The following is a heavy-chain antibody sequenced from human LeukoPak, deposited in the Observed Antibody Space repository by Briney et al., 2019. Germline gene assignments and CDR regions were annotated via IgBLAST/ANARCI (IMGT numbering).Heavy chain of an antibody. J-gene: IGHJ4*02. CDR2: IYYSGST. D-gene: IGHD3-10*01. Sequence: SETLSLTCTVSGGSISSSSYYWRWIRQPPGKGLEWIGSIYYSGSTYYNPSLKSRVTISVDTSKNQFSLKLSSVTAADTAVYYCARLIYYGSGRVDYWGQGTLVTVSS. V-gene: IGHV4-39*01. CDR3: ARLIYYGSGRVDY. CDR1: GGSISSSSYY.